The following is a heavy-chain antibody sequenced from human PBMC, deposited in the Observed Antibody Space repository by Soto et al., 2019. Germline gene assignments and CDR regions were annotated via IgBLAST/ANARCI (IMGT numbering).Heavy chain of an antibody. Sequence: ASVKVSCKACGYSFTSYGISWVRQAPGQGLEWMGWISAYNGNTNYAQKLQGRVTMTTDTSTSTAYMELRSLRSDDTAVYYCARGYCSGGSCYLDYWGQGTLVTVSS. V-gene: IGHV1-18*01. CDR2: ISAYNGNT. CDR3: ARGYCSGGSCYLDY. D-gene: IGHD2-15*01. CDR1: GYSFTSYG. J-gene: IGHJ4*02.